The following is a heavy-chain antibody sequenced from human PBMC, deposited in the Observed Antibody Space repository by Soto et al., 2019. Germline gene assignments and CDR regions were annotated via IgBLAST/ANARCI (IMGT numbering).Heavy chain of an antibody. D-gene: IGHD1-26*01. CDR2: ISWNGDSS. CDR3: VKAGKFKAFDV. Sequence: GGSLRLSCVASGLNLIDYTMHWVRQVPGKGLEWVSLISWNGDSSDYADSVKSRFTISRDNTKNSLYLQTNSLKTDDTALYFCVKAGKFKAFDVWGQGTLVTVSS. V-gene: IGHV3-43*01. J-gene: IGHJ3*01. CDR1: GLNLIDYT.